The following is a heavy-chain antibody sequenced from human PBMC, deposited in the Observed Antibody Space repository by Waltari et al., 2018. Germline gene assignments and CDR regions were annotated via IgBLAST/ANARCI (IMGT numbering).Heavy chain of an antibody. D-gene: IGHD6-6*01. CDR2: INHSGST. CDR1: GGSFSGYY. CDR3: ASVTLPADSSSPEWVDY. Sequence: QVQLQQWGAGLLKPSETLSLTCAVYGGSFSGYYWSWIRPPHGKGLEWIGEINHSGSTNYNPSLKSRVTISVDTSKNQFSLKLSSVTAADTAVYYCASVTLPADSSSPEWVDYWGQGTLVTVSS. J-gene: IGHJ4*02. V-gene: IGHV4-34*01.